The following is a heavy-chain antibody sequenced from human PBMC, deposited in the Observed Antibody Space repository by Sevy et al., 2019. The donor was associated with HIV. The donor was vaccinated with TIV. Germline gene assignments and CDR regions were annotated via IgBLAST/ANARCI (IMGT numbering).Heavy chain of an antibody. J-gene: IGHJ6*02. CDR2: ISYHGRDK. CDR3: AKDFIGYNGMDV. Sequence: GGSLRLSCVASGITFSTSGMNWVRQAPGKGLEWVAVISYHGRDKFYADSVKGRSTISRDNAKNILYLEMISLRAEDTAVYYCAKDFIGYNGMDVWGQGTMVTVSS. D-gene: IGHD3-3*01. V-gene: IGHV3-30*18. CDR1: GITFSTSG.